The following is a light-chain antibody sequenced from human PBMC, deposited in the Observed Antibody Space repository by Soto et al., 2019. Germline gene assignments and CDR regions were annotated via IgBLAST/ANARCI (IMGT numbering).Light chain of an antibody. CDR2: GAS. J-gene: IGKJ3*01. V-gene: IGKV1-33*01. CDR3: QHYDHLPPFT. Sequence: DIQMTQSPASLSASVGDRVTITCQASQDIRKYLSWYQQKPGRAPKLLIYGASYLETGVPSGFSGSGYGTDFTFTISSLQPEDIATYYCQHYDHLPPFTFGPGTKVAI. CDR1: QDIRKY.